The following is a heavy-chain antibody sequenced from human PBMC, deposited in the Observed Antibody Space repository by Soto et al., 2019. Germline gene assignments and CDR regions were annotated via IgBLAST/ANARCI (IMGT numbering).Heavy chain of an antibody. V-gene: IGHV3-23*01. J-gene: IGHJ6*03. CDR1: GFTFSSYA. CDR3: AKDPRDIVVVPAARPIYYYYYMDV. CDR2: ISGSGVST. Sequence: EVQLLESGGGLVQPGGSLRLSCAASGFTFSSYAMSWVRQAPGKGLEWVSAISGSGVSTYYADSVKGRFTISRDNSKNTLYLQMNSPRAEDTAVYYCAKDPRDIVVVPAARPIYYYYYMDVWGKGTTVTVSS. D-gene: IGHD2-2*01.